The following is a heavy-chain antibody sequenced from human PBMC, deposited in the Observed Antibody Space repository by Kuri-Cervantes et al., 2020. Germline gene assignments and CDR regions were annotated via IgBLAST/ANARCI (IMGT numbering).Heavy chain of an antibody. V-gene: IGHV3-30-3*01. J-gene: IGHJ4*02. Sequence: GRSLRLSCAASGFTFSSYAMHWVRQAPGKGLEWVAVISYDGSNKYYADSVKGRFTISRDNSKNTLYLQMNSLRAEDTAVYYCARDGEGGALLWFGELLYPPVSPVDYWGQGTLVTVSS. CDR1: GFTFSSYA. CDR3: ARDGEGGALLWFGELLYPPVSPVDY. D-gene: IGHD3-10*01. CDR2: ISYDGSNK.